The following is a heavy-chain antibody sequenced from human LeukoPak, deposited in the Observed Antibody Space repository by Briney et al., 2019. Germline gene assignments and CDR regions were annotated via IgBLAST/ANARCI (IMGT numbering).Heavy chain of an antibody. D-gene: IGHD6-19*01. J-gene: IGHJ4*02. CDR1: GFTFSSYA. CDR3: ASMIAVAGDPVDY. V-gene: IGHV3-30-3*01. CDR2: ISYDGSNK. Sequence: GRSLRLSCAASGFTFSSYAMHWVRQAPGKGLEWVAVISYDGSNKYYADSVKGRFTISRDNSKNTLYLQMNSLRAEDTAVYYCASMIAVAGDPVDYWGQGTLVTVSS.